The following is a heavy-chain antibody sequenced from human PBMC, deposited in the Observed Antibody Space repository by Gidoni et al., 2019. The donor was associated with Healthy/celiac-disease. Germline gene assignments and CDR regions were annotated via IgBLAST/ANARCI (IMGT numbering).Heavy chain of an antibody. D-gene: IGHD6-13*01. CDR1: GGSFSGYY. CDR3: ARWRQYSSSWSNTREAFDI. CDR2: INHSGST. V-gene: IGHV4-34*01. Sequence: QVQLQQWGAGLLKPSETLSLTCAVYGGSFSGYYWSWIRQPPGKGLEWIGEINHSGSTNYNPSLKSRVTISVDTSKNQFSLKLSSVTAADTAVYYCARWRQYSSSWSNTREAFDIWGQGTMVTVSS. J-gene: IGHJ3*02.